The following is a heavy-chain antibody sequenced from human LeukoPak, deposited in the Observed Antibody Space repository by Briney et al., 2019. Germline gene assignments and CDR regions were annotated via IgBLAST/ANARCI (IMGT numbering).Heavy chain of an antibody. CDR1: GFTFSSYA. D-gene: IGHD4/OR15-4a*01. Sequence: GGSLRLSCAASGFTFSSYAMSWVRQAPGKGLGWVSAISYSVDNTYYADSVKGRFTISRDNSKNTLYLQMNSLRAEDTAVYYCAKDDYGYWFDPWGQGTLVAVSS. V-gene: IGHV3-23*01. CDR2: ISYSVDNT. CDR3: AKDDYGYWFDP. J-gene: IGHJ5*02.